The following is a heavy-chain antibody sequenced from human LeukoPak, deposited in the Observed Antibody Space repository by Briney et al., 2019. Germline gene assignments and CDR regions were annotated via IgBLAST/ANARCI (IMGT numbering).Heavy chain of an antibody. J-gene: IGHJ3*02. CDR3: ARGWSRLSAFDI. CDR1: GYTFTGYY. Sequence: ATVKVSCKASGYTFTGYYMHWVRQAPGQGLEWMGWINPNSGGTNYAQKFQGRVTMTRDTSISTAYMELSRLRSDDTAVYYCARGWSRLSAFDIWGQGTMVTVSS. D-gene: IGHD2-15*01. V-gene: IGHV1-2*02. CDR2: INPNSGGT.